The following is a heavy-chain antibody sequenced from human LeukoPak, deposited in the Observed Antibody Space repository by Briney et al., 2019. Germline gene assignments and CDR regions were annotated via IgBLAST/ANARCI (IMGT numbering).Heavy chain of an antibody. V-gene: IGHV4-4*07. J-gene: IGHJ6*03. CDR1: GGAISTYQ. CDR3: ARDSNRGSSYYDFMEV. Sequence: SETLSLTCTVSGGAISTYQWTWVRQPVGKGLEWIGHIHFSGNTNYNPSLRSRVTMSFDTSKSQFSLNLTSVTAADTAVYYCARDSNRGSSYYDFMEVWGKGTTVIVSS. CDR2: IHFSGNT. D-gene: IGHD3-10*01.